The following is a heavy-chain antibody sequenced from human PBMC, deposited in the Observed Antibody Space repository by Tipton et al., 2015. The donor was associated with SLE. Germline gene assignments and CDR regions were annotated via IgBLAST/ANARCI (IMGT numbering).Heavy chain of an antibody. CDR3: TGGTAARFDY. CDR1: GFTFSSYA. Sequence: SLRLSCAASGFTFSSYAMHWVRQAPGKGLEWVAVISYDGSNKYYADSVKGRFTISRDNSKNTLYLQMNSLRDEDTAVYYCTGGTAARFDYWGQGTLVTVSS. V-gene: IGHV3-30*04. J-gene: IGHJ4*02. CDR2: ISYDGSNK. D-gene: IGHD6-13*01.